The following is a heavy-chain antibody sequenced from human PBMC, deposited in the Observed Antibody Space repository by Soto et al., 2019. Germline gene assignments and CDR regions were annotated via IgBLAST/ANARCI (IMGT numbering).Heavy chain of an antibody. Sequence: SETLSLTCDVSGDFLTTYYWNWIRQSPGKGLEWIGYIFYGGHTYYNPSLRGRATISVDTSKNQFSLKLSSVTAADTAVYYCARSPQYSSGWNGGFDYWGQGTLVTVSS. D-gene: IGHD6-19*01. V-gene: IGHV4-59*01. CDR2: IFYGGHT. CDR1: GDFLTTYY. CDR3: ARSPQYSSGWNGGFDY. J-gene: IGHJ4*02.